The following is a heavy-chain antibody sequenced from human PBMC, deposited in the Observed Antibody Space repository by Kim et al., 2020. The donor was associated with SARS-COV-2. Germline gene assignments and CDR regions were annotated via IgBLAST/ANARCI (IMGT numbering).Heavy chain of an antibody. D-gene: IGHD3-10*01. CDR3: AVWRYYYGSGSYYNVENYYYYYMDV. CDR1: GGTFSSYA. V-gene: IGHV1-69*04. CDR2: IIPILGIA. Sequence: SVKVSCKASGGTFSSYAISWVRQAPGQGLEWMGRIIPILGIANYAQKFQGRVTITADKSTSTAYMELSSLRSEDTAVYYCAVWRYYYGSGSYYNVENYYYYYMDVWGKGTTVTVSS. J-gene: IGHJ6*03.